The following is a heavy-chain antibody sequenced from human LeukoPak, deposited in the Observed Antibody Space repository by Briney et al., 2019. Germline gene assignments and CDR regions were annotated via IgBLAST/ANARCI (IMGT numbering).Heavy chain of an antibody. CDR1: GFTFSSYW. Sequence: GGSLRLSCAASGFTFSSYWMSWVRQAPGKGLEWVANIKQDGSEKYYVDSVKGRFTISRDNAKNSLYLQMNSLRAEDTAVYYCARGAEGSSWFNAFDIWGQGTMVTVSS. CDR3: ARGAEGSSWFNAFDI. D-gene: IGHD6-13*01. J-gene: IGHJ3*02. V-gene: IGHV3-7*01. CDR2: IKQDGSEK.